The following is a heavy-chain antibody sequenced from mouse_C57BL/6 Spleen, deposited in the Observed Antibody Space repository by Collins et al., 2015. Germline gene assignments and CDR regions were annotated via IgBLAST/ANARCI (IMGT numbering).Heavy chain of an antibody. CDR2: IYPGNSDT. CDR3: TRGGHSNYGYFDV. J-gene: IGHJ1*03. V-gene: IGHV1-5*01. Sequence: MGAIYPGNSDTSYNQKFKGKAKLTAVTSASTAYMELSSLTNEDSAVYYCTRGGHSNYGYFDVWGTGTTVTVSS. D-gene: IGHD2-5*01.